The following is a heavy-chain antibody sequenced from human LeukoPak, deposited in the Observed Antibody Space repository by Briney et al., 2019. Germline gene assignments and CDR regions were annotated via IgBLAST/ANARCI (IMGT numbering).Heavy chain of an antibody. CDR1: VGSITTSSYY. Sequence: SETLSLTCTVSVGSITTSSYYWGWIRQSPGKGLEWIGTVYYSGSTYYNPSLKSRVTISVDTSKNQFSLKLSSVTAADTAVYYCARTYTVVTRPDAFDIWGQGTMVTVSS. CDR2: VYYSGST. V-gene: IGHV4-39*07. CDR3: ARTYTVVTRPDAFDI. J-gene: IGHJ3*02. D-gene: IGHD4-23*01.